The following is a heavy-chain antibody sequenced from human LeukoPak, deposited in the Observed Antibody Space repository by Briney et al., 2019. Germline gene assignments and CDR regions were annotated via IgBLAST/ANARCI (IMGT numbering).Heavy chain of an antibody. J-gene: IGHJ3*02. CDR1: GYSISSGFY. CDR3: ARRHHHSGYAFDI. V-gene: IGHV4-38-2*02. D-gene: IGHD6-25*01. Sequence: SETLSLTCTVSGYSISSGFYWGWIRQPPGKGLECIGSIYHSGSTYYNPSLKSRVTISVDTSKNQFSLNLSSVTAADTAMYYCARRHHHSGYAFDIWGQGTMVTVSS. CDR2: IYHSGST.